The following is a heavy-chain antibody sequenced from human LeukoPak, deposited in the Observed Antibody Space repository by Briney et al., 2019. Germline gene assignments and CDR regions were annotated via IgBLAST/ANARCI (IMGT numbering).Heavy chain of an antibody. CDR3: AREAEVDTAYYYFDY. V-gene: IGHV1-69*01. CDR2: IIPIFGTA. Sequence: SVKVSCKASGGTFSSYAISCVRQAPGQGLELMGRIIPIFGTANYAQKFQGRVTITADESTSTAYMELSSLRSEDTAVCYCAREAEVDTAYYYFDYWGQGTLVTVSS. J-gene: IGHJ4*02. D-gene: IGHD5-18*01. CDR1: GGTFSSYA.